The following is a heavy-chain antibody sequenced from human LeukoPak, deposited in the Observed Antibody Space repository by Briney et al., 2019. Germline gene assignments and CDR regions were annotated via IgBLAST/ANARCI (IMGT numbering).Heavy chain of an antibody. CDR2: ISWNSGSI. J-gene: IGHJ5*02. CDR3: AKVWAGGSYYGWFDP. CDR1: GFTFDDYA. V-gene: IGHV3-9*01. D-gene: IGHD1-26*01. Sequence: GGTLRLSCAASGFTFDDYAMHWVRQAPGKGLEWVSGISWNSGSIGYADSVKGRFTISRDNAKNSLYLQMNSLRAEDTALYYCAKVWAGGSYYGWFDPWGQGTLVTVSS.